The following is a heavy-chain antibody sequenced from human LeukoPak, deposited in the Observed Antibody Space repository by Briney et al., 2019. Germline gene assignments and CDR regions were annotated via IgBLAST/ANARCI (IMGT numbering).Heavy chain of an antibody. Sequence: PGGSLRLSCAASGFTFSDYYMSWIRQAPGKGLEWVSYISSSGSTIYYADSVKGRFTISRDNAKNSLYLQMNSLRAEDTAVYYCARDEYYYDSSFFDCWGQGTLVTVSS. V-gene: IGHV3-11*01. D-gene: IGHD3-22*01. CDR2: ISSSGSTI. CDR1: GFTFSDYY. J-gene: IGHJ4*02. CDR3: ARDEYYYDSSFFDC.